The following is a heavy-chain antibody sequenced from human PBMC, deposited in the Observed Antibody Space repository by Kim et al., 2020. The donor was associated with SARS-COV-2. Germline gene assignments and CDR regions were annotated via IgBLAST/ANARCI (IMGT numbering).Heavy chain of an antibody. J-gene: IGHJ6*01. V-gene: IGHV3-30*01. Sequence: ESVKARFTISRDNSKNALYLQVNSLSAGDTAVYYCAGEIVSSYGMDVWGQGTTVTVSS. D-gene: IGHD1-26*01. CDR3: AGEIVSSYGMDV.